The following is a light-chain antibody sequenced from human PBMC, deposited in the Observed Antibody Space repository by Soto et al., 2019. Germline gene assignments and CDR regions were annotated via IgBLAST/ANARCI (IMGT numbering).Light chain of an antibody. CDR3: SSYTSKSSLI. Sequence: QSVLTQPASVSGSPGQSITISXAXXMRXVGAYNLVSWYQQHPGRAPQLIIYEVRNRPSGISFRFSGSKSGNTASLTISGLQAEDEADYYCSSYTSKSSLIFGGGTKVTVL. V-gene: IGLV2-14*01. CDR2: EVR. CDR1: MRXVGAYNL. J-gene: IGLJ2*01.